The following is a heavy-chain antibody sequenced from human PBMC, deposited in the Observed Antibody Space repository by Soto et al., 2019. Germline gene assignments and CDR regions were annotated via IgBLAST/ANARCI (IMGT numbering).Heavy chain of an antibody. CDR3: ARDRMVATYGMDV. V-gene: IGHV3-33*01. Sequence: QVQLVESGGGVVQPGRSLRLSCAASGFTFSSYGMHWVRQAPGKGLEWVAVIWYDGSNKYYADSVKGRFTISRDNSKNTLYRQMNSLRAEDTAVYYCARDRMVATYGMDVWGQGTTVTVSS. CDR1: GFTFSSYG. D-gene: IGHD5-12*01. CDR2: IWYDGSNK. J-gene: IGHJ6*02.